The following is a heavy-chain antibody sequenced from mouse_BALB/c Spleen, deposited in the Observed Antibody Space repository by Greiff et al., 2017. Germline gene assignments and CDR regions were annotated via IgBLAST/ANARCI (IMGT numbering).Heavy chain of an antibody. D-gene: IGHD1-2*01. J-gene: IGHJ4*01. CDR2: ISYSGST. CDR3: ARRLQNYYAMDY. Sequence: EVKLMESGPGLVKPSQSLSLTCTVTGYSITSDYAWNWIRQFPGNKLEWMGYISYSGSTSYNPSLKSRISITRDTSKNQFFLQLNSVTTEDTATYYCARRLQNYYAMDYWGQGTSVTVSS. V-gene: IGHV3-2*02. CDR1: GYSITSDYA.